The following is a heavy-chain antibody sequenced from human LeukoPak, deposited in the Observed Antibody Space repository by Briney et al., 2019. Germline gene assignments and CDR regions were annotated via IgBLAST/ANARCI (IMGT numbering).Heavy chain of an antibody. CDR1: GFTFSSHW. CDR3: ARWRGGLYFDY. CDR2: INTDGSST. D-gene: IGHD4-23*01. J-gene: IGHJ4*02. V-gene: IGHV3-74*01. Sequence: GGSLRLSCAASGFTFSSHWMHWVRQAPGKGLVWVSRINTDGSSTNYADSVKGRFTISRDNAKSTLFLKMNSLRAEDTAVYYCARWRGGLYFDYWGQGSLVTVSP.